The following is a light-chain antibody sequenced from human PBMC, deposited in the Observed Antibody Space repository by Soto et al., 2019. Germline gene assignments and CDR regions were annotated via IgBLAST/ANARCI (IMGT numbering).Light chain of an antibody. J-gene: IGKJ5*01. Sequence: EVVMTQSPATLSVSPGERATLSCRASQSISNNLAWYQQKPGQGPRLLIYGASTRATGIPARFSGSGSGTEFTLTISSLQSEDFGVYYCQQYNNWPPVTFGQGTRLAIK. V-gene: IGKV3-15*01. CDR2: GAS. CDR3: QQYNNWPPVT. CDR1: QSISNN.